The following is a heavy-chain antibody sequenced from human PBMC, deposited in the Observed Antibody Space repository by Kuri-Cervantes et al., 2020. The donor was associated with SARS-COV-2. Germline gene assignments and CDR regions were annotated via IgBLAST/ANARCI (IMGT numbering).Heavy chain of an antibody. Sequence: SETLSLTCAVYGGSLIGYYGSWIRQPPGKGMEWIGEINHSGSTTYNPSPKSQVTISVDTSKNQFSLKLSSVTAADTAVYYCARGPHCSSTSCNRDYWGQGTLVTVSS. CDR1: GGSLIGYY. CDR2: INHSGST. V-gene: IGHV4-34*01. CDR3: ARGPHCSSTSCNRDY. J-gene: IGHJ4*02. D-gene: IGHD2-2*01.